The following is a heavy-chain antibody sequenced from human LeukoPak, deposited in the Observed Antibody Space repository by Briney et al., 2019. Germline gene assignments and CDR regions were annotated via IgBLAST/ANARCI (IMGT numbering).Heavy chain of an antibody. CDR2: IYSTGST. V-gene: IGHV4-4*07. D-gene: IGHD6-13*01. J-gene: IGHJ4*02. Sequence: SETLSLTCTVSGDSISSYYWSWIRQPAGKGLEWIGRIYSTGSTNYNPSLKSRVAMSVDTSKNQFSLRLRSVTAADTAVYYCARQIASAGTAGFDFWGQGTLVTVSS. CDR1: GDSISSYY. CDR3: ARQIASAGTAGFDF.